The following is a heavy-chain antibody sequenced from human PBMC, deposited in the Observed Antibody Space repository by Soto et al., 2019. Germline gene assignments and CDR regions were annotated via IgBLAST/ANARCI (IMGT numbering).Heavy chain of an antibody. J-gene: IGHJ5*02. V-gene: IGHV1-18*01. Sequence: ASVKVSCKASGYTFTSYGISWVRQAPGQGLEWMGWISAYNGNTNYAQKLQGRVTMTTDTSTSTAYMELRSLRSDDTAVYYCARASKLRYFDMVISWFDPWGQGTLVTVSS. D-gene: IGHD3-9*01. CDR1: GYTFTSYG. CDR3: ARASKLRYFDMVISWFDP. CDR2: ISAYNGNT.